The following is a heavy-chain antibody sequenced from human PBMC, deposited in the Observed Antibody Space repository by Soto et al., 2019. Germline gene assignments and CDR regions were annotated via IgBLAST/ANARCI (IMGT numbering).Heavy chain of an antibody. V-gene: IGHV1-8*01. CDR3: ARATGTPDYFDY. CDR2: MNPNSGNT. D-gene: IGHD1-1*01. CDR1: GYTFTGYD. J-gene: IGHJ4*02. Sequence: ASVKVSCKASGYTFTGYDINWVRQATGQGLEWMGWMNPNSGNTGYAQKFQGRVTMTRNTSISTAYMELSRLRSNDTAVYYCARATGTPDYFDYWGQGTLVTVSS.